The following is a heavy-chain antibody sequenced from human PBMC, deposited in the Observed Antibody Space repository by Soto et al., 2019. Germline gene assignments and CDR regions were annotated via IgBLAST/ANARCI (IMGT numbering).Heavy chain of an antibody. J-gene: IGHJ5*02. Sequence: SETLSLTCTVSGGSISSSSYYWGWIRQPPGKGLEWIGSIFYSGSTYYNPSLKSRVTISVDTSKNQFSLKLSSVTAADTAVYYCARELFGRSVWFDPWGQGTLVTVSS. CDR3: ARELFGRSVWFDP. D-gene: IGHD3-10*01. V-gene: IGHV4-39*02. CDR1: GGSISSSSYY. CDR2: IFYSGST.